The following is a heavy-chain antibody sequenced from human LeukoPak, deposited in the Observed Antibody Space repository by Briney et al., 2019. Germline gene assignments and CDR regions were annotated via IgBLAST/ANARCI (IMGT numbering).Heavy chain of an antibody. CDR2: ISYDGSNK. Sequence: GGSLRLSCAASGFTFSSYGMHWVRRAPGKGLEWVAVISYDGSNKYYADSVKGRFTISRDNSKNTLYLQMNSLRAEDTAVYYCAKDSAQDYGDLLGNFDYWGQGTLVTVSS. V-gene: IGHV3-30*18. CDR1: GFTFSSYG. J-gene: IGHJ4*02. D-gene: IGHD4-17*01. CDR3: AKDSAQDYGDLLGNFDY.